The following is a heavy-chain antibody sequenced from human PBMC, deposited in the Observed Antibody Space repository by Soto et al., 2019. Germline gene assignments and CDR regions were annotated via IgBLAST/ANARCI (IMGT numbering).Heavy chain of an antibody. CDR2: IIPILGIA. Sequence: SVKGSCKDSGGTFSSYTISWVRQATGQGLEWMGRIIPILGIANYAQKFQGRVTITADKSTSTAYMELSSLRSEDTAVYYCATEYCSGGSCYPDAFDIWGQGTMVTVSS. D-gene: IGHD2-15*01. CDR1: GGTFSSYT. J-gene: IGHJ3*02. CDR3: ATEYCSGGSCYPDAFDI. V-gene: IGHV1-69*02.